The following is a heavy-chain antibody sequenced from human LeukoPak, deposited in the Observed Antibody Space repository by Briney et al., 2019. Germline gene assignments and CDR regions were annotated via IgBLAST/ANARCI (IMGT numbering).Heavy chain of an antibody. CDR1: GFTFSSYG. CDR2: IWYDGSNK. CDR3: AKMVSPRDTAMNLDY. D-gene: IGHD5-18*01. V-gene: IGHV3-30*02. J-gene: IGHJ4*02. Sequence: PGGSLRLSCAASGFTFSSYGMHWVRQAPGKGLEWVAVIWYDGSNKYYADSVKGRFTISRDNSKNTLYLQMNSLRAEDTAVYYCAKMVSPRDTAMNLDYWGQGTLVTVSS.